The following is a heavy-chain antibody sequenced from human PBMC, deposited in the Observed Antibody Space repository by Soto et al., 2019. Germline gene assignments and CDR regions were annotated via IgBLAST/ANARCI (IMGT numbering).Heavy chain of an antibody. V-gene: IGHV1-18*01. CDR1: GYTFTSYG. J-gene: IGHJ5*02. D-gene: IGHD1-26*01. CDR2: ISAYNGNT. CDR3: ARASGSSYWFGP. Sequence: QVQLVQSGAEVKKPGASVKVSCKASGYTFTSYGISWVRQAPGQGLEWMGWISAYNGNTNYAQKLQGRVTMTTDTAKSTVYMEMSMLRGDDTAVYCCARASGSSYWFGPWGQGTLVTVSS.